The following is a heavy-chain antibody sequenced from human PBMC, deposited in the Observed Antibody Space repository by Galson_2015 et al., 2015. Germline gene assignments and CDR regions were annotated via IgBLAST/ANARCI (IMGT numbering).Heavy chain of an antibody. CDR1: GSISSSNW. D-gene: IGHD3-10*01. CDR2: IYHSGST. CDR3: ASLGYGSGSYWFDY. J-gene: IGHJ4*02. Sequence: GSISSSNWWNWVRQPPGKGLEWIGEIYHSGSTNYNPSLKSRVTISVDKSKNQFSLKLSSVTAADTAVYYCASLGYGSGSYWFDYWGQGTLVT. V-gene: IGHV4-4*02.